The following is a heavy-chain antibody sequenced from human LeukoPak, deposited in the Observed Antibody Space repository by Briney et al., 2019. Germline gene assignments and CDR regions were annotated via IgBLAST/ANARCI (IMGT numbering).Heavy chain of an antibody. D-gene: IGHD3-22*01. CDR2: INHSGST. J-gene: IGHJ4*02. CDR3: ASSIRHYYDSSGYYY. V-gene: IGHV4-34*01. CDR1: GGPFSGYY. Sequence: SETLSLTCAVYGGPFSGYYWSWTRQPPGKGLEWIGEINHSGSTNYNPSLKSRVTISVDTSKSQFSLKLSSVTAADTAVYYCASSIRHYYDSSGYYYWGQGTLVTVSS.